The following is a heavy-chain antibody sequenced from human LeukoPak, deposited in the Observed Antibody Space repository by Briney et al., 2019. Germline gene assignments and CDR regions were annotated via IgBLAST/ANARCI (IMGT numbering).Heavy chain of an antibody. V-gene: IGHV3-23*01. Sequence: GGSLRLSCAASGFTFSSYAMSWVRQAPGKGLEWVSAISGSGGSTYYADSVKGRFTISRDNSKNTLYLQMNSLRAEDTAVYYCAKDSLTYNWNQAYNWFDPWGQGTLVTVSS. CDR2: ISGSGGST. CDR1: GFTFSSYA. D-gene: IGHD1-20*01. J-gene: IGHJ5*02. CDR3: AKDSLTYNWNQAYNWFDP.